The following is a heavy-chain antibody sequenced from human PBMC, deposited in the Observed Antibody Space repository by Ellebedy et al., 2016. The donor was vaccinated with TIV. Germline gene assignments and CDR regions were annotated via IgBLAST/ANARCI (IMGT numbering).Heavy chain of an antibody. D-gene: IGHD6-19*01. CDR2: ISGSGGST. V-gene: IGHV3-23*01. CDR1: GFTFSSYA. Sequence: GGSLRLXXAASGFTFSSYAMSWVRQAPGKGLEWVSAISGSGGSTYYADSVKGRFTISRDNSKNTLYLQMNSLRAEDTAVYYCAKQRGSGWYYFDYWGQGTLVTVSS. J-gene: IGHJ4*02. CDR3: AKQRGSGWYYFDY.